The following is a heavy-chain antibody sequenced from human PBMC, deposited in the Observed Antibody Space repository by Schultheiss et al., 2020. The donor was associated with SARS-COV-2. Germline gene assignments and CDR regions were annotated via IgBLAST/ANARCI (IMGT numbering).Heavy chain of an antibody. CDR1: GFTFSSYG. Sequence: GESLKISCAASGFTFSSYGMHWVRQAPGKGLEWVAVIYSGGSTYYADSVKGRFTISRDNSKNTLYLQMNSLRAEDTAVYYCATPPLLDYYYYMDVWGKGTTVTVSS. V-gene: IGHV3-NL1*01. J-gene: IGHJ6*03. D-gene: IGHD2-15*01. CDR2: IYSGGST. CDR3: ATPPLLDYYYYMDV.